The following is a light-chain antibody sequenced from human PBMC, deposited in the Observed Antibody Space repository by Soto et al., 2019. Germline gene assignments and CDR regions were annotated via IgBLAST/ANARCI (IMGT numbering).Light chain of an antibody. CDR1: QSVNNW. Sequence: DIQMTQSPSTLSASVGDRVTVTCRASQSVNNWLAWYQQKPGNAPKLLIYKASSLQSGVPSRFSGSGSGTEFTLTISRLQHDDFATYYCQQYKSNLYTFGQGTKVDTK. V-gene: IGKV1-5*03. CDR3: QQYKSNLYT. CDR2: KAS. J-gene: IGKJ2*01.